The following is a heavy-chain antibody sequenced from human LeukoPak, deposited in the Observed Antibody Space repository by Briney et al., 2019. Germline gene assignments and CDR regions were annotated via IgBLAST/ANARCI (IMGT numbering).Heavy chain of an antibody. V-gene: IGHV3-21*01. J-gene: IGHJ3*01. CDR2: IHSSTIYK. Sequence: PGGSLRLSCAASGFTFSSYSMQWVRQPPGKGLEWVSCIHSSTIYKYFADSLKGRFIISRDNTKNSLYLQMNGLRAEDTAVYYCARAANNSDAFDVWGQGTVVTVSS. CDR3: ARAANNSDAFDV. CDR1: GFTFSSYS. D-gene: IGHD1-20*01.